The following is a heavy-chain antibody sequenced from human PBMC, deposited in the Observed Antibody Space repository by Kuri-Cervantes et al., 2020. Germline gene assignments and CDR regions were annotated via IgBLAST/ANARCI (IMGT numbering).Heavy chain of an antibody. J-gene: IGHJ6*02. Sequence: SQTLSLTCAISGDSVSSNSAAWSWIRQSPSRGLEWLGRTYYRSKWYNDYAVSVKSRITINPDTSKNQFSLQLNSVTPEDTAVYYCAKDLSWYHPYYYYGMDVWGQGTTVTDSS. D-gene: IGHD6-13*01. CDR1: GDSVSSNSAA. CDR2: TYYRSKWYN. CDR3: AKDLSWYHPYYYYGMDV. V-gene: IGHV6-1*01.